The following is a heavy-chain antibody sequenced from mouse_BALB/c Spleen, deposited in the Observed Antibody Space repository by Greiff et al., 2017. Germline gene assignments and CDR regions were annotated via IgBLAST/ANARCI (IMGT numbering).Heavy chain of an antibody. CDR1: GYAFTNYL. D-gene: IGHD1-1*01. CDR2: INPGSGGT. V-gene: IGHV1-54*01. Sequence: QVQLQQSGAELVRPGTSVKVSCKASGYAFTNYLIEWVKQRPGQGLEWIGVINPGSGGTNYNEKFKGKATLTADKSSSTAYMQLSSLTSDDSAVYFCARRQYYGSSYAMDYWGQGTSVTVSS. J-gene: IGHJ4*01. CDR3: ARRQYYGSSYAMDY.